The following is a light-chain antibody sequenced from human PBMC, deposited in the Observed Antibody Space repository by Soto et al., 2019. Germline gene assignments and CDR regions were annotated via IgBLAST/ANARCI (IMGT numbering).Light chain of an antibody. J-gene: IGLJ3*02. CDR2: RND. Sequence: QSVLTQPPSASGTPGQRVTISCSGSSSNIESNYVYWYQQLPGSAPKLLIYRNDQRPSGVPDRFSGSKSGTSAYLAISGLRYEDEADYYCAAWDDSLSALVFGGGTKLTVL. V-gene: IGLV1-47*01. CDR3: AAWDDSLSALV. CDR1: SSNIESNY.